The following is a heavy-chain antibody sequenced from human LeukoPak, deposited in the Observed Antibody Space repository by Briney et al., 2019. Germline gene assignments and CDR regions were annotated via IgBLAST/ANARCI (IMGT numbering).Heavy chain of an antibody. CDR2: IIPIFGTA. CDR3: ASGSRDGNYYYYYMDV. D-gene: IGHD2-15*01. CDR1: GGTFSSYA. V-gene: IGHV1-69*05. Sequence: SVKVSCKASGGTFSSYAMSWVRQAPGQGLEWMGGIIPIFGTANYAQKFQGRVTITTDESTSTAYMELSSLRSEDTAVYYCASGSRDGNYYYYYMDVWGKGTTVTVSS. J-gene: IGHJ6*03.